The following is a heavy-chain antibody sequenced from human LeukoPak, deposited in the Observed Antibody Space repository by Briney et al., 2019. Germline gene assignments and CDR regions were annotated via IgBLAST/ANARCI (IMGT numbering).Heavy chain of an antibody. CDR2: IYYSGST. Sequence: SETLSLTCTVSGGSISSSSYYWGWIRQPPGKGLEWIGSIYYSGSTYYNPSLKSRVTISVDTSKNQFSLKLSSVTAADTAVYYCARTLRFLEWLPGVDYYYMDVWGKGTTVTVSS. D-gene: IGHD3-3*01. CDR1: GGSISSSSYY. CDR3: ARTLRFLEWLPGVDYYYMDV. V-gene: IGHV4-39*07. J-gene: IGHJ6*03.